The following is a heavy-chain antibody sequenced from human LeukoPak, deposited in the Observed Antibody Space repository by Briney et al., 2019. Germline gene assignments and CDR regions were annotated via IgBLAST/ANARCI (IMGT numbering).Heavy chain of an antibody. CDR2: IIPILGIA. CDR1: GGTFSSYA. D-gene: IGHD5-12*01. CDR3: ARDAEWLRSGFFDY. Sequence: GASVKVSCKASGGTFSSYAISWVRQAPGQGLEWMGRIIPILGIANYAQKFQGRVTITADRSTSTAYMGLSSLRSEDTAVYYCARDAEWLRSGFFDYWGQGTLVTVSS. V-gene: IGHV1-69*04. J-gene: IGHJ4*02.